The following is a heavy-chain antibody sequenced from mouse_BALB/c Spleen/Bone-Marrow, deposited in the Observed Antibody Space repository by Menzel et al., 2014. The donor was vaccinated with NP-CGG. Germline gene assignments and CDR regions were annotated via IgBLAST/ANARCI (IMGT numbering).Heavy chain of an antibody. Sequence: QVQLQQSGAELVKPGASVKLSCKASGYTFTSYYMYWVKQRPGQGLEWTGEINPSNGGTNFNEKFKSKATLTVDKSSSTAYMQLSSLTSEDSAVYYCTRSYYGNYFDVWGAGTTVTVSS. CDR1: GYTFTSYY. D-gene: IGHD2-1*01. V-gene: IGHV1S81*02. J-gene: IGHJ1*01. CDR3: TRSYYGNYFDV. CDR2: INPSNGGT.